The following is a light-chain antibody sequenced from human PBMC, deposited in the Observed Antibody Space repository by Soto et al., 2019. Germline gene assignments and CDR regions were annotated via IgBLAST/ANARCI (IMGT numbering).Light chain of an antibody. V-gene: IGKV1-39*01. CDR1: QTLSRY. CDR3: QQSYSNLCT. J-gene: IGKJ3*01. CDR2: DAS. Sequence: DIQMTQSPSSLSASVGDRVTITCRASQTLSRYLNWYQQKPGRAPNLLIYDASSLHTGVPSRFSASGSGTEFTLTISSLQPEDSATYYCQQSYSNLCTLGPGTRVEIK.